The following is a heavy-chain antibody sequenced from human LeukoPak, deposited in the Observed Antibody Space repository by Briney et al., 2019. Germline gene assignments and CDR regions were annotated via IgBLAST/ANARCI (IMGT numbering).Heavy chain of an antibody. J-gene: IGHJ4*02. V-gene: IGHV1-69*13. CDR3: ARDWDGSLGY. D-gene: IGHD3-10*01. CDR2: IIPIFGTA. CDR1: GGTFSSYA. Sequence: ASVKVSRKASGGTFSSYAISWVRQAPGQGLEWMGGIIPIFGTANYAQRFQGRVTITAGESTSTAYMELSSLRSEDTAVYYCARDWDGSLGYWGQGTLVTVSS.